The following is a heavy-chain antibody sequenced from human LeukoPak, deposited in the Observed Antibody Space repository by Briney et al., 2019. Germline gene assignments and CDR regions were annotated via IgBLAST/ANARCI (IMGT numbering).Heavy chain of an antibody. J-gene: IGHJ4*02. CDR2: IIPIFGTA. V-gene: IGHV1-69*05. D-gene: IGHD3-22*01. CDR3: ARSRYYDSSGQLLNFDY. CDR1: GYTFTDYY. Sequence: GASVKVSCKASGYTFTDYYMHWVRQAPGQGLEWMGGIIPIFGTANYAQKFQGRVTITTDESTSTAYMELSSLRSEDTAVYYCARSRYYDSSGQLLNFDYWGQGTLVTVSS.